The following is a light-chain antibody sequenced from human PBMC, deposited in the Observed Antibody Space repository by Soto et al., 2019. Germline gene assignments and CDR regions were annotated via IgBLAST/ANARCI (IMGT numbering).Light chain of an antibody. V-gene: IGKV3-20*01. CDR2: GAS. J-gene: IGKJ1*01. Sequence: IALTQSPATLSVCPEARAALSWLASQGIKNYLAWFQQKPGQAPRLLVYGASSRATGIPDRFSGSGSGTDFTLTISRLEPEDFAVYYCQQYGSSPTTFGQGTKVDIK. CDR3: QQYGSSPTT. CDR1: QGIKNY.